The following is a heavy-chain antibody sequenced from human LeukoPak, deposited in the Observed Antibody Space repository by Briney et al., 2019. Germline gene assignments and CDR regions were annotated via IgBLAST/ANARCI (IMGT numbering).Heavy chain of an antibody. V-gene: IGHV4-39*07. D-gene: IGHD3-3*01. CDR2: IYYSGST. J-gene: IGHJ4*02. CDR1: GGSISSSSYY. CDR3: ARGGDFWSGPAVNY. Sequence: PSETLSLTCTVSGGSISSSSYYWGWIRQPPGKGLEWIGSIYYSGSTYYNPSLKSRVTISVDTSKNQFSLKLGSVTAADTAVYYCARGGDFWSGPAVNYWGQGTLVTVSS.